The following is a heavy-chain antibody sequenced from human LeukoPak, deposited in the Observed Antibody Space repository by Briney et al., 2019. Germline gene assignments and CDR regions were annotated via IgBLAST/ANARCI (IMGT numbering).Heavy chain of an antibody. CDR3: ATIRNCGGDCYYFDY. CDR2: IWYDGSNK. CDR1: GFTFSSYA. J-gene: IGHJ4*02. V-gene: IGHV3-33*08. D-gene: IGHD2-21*02. Sequence: TGGSLRLSCAASGFTFSSYAMHWVRQAPGKGLEWVAVIWYDGSNKYYPDSVKGRFTISRDNSKNTLYLQMNSLRAEDTAVYYCATIRNCGGDCYYFDYWGQGTLVTVSS.